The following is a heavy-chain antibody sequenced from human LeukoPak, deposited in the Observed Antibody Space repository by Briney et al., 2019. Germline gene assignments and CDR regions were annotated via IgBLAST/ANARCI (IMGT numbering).Heavy chain of an antibody. D-gene: IGHD5-24*01. CDR3: ARHLDRADGYNRNWYFDL. J-gene: IGHJ2*01. V-gene: IGHV4-34*01. CDR2: INHSGST. CDR1: GGSFTGYY. Sequence: SETLALTCALYGGSFTGYYWRWIRQPPGKGLEWIGEINHSGSTKYNPSLKSRVTISVDTSKNQFSLKLSSVTAADTAVYYCARHLDRADGYNRNWYFDLWGRGTLVTVSS.